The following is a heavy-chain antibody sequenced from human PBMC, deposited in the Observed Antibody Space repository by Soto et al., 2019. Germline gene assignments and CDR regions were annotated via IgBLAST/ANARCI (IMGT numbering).Heavy chain of an antibody. V-gene: IGHV4-34*01. CDR2: INHSRNT. CDR1: GGSFSGYY. Sequence: QVQLQQWGAGLLKPSETLSLTCAVYGGSFSGYYWSWIRQPPGKGLEWIGEINHSRNTNYNPSLKSRVTLSVDTSKNQFSLKLSSVTAADTAVYYCARGPTSQPVITSCWYYYGMDVWGQGTTVTVSS. J-gene: IGHJ6*02. CDR3: ARGPTSQPVITSCWYYYGMDV. D-gene: IGHD2-2*01.